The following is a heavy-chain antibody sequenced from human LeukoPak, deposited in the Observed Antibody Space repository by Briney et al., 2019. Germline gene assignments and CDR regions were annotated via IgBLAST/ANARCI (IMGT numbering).Heavy chain of an antibody. J-gene: IGHJ4*02. Sequence: PSQTLSLTCTVSGGSISSSTYYLGWFRQPPGKGLEWIGSLSYRGDTYYNPSLRSRLTISVDTSESHFSLNLTSLAAADTAVYYCARQVYSGGWYGPFDYWGQGTLVTVSS. CDR2: LSYRGDT. V-gene: IGHV4-39*01. CDR1: GGSISSSTYY. D-gene: IGHD6-19*01. CDR3: ARQVYSGGWYGPFDY.